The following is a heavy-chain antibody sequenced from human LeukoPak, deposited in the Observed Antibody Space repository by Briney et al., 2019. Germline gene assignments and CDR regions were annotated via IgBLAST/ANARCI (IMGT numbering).Heavy chain of an antibody. Sequence: ASVKVSCKASGYTFISYGISWVRQAPGQGLEWMGWISPYSGSTNYPQKFQGRVTVTTDTSTSTAYMQLRSLRSDDTAVYFCARALREYTSSWFSDFWGQGTLVTVSS. D-gene: IGHD6-13*01. V-gene: IGHV1-18*01. J-gene: IGHJ4*02. CDR2: ISPYSGST. CDR3: ARALREYTSSWFSDF. CDR1: GYTFISYG.